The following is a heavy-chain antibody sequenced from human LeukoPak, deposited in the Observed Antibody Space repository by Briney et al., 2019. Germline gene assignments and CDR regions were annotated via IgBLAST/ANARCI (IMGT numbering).Heavy chain of an antibody. Sequence: PSETLSLTCAVSGGSISSSNWWSWVRQPPGKGLEWIGEIYHSGSTNYNPSLKSRVTISVDKSKNQFSLKLSSVTAADTAVYYCARVLAAAGTSTRYYYYYMDVWGKGTTVTVSS. D-gene: IGHD6-13*01. CDR2: IYHSGST. CDR1: GGSISSSNW. V-gene: IGHV4-4*02. J-gene: IGHJ6*03. CDR3: ARVLAAAGTSTRYYYYYMDV.